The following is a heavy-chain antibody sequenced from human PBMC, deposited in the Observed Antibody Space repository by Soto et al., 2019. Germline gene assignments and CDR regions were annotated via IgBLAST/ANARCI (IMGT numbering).Heavy chain of an antibody. J-gene: IGHJ6*02. CDR3: ANFGSRTASSTGVDA. D-gene: IGHD1-1*01. CDR1: GGSISNYY. Sequence: SETLSLTCNVSGGSISNYYWSWIRQPPGKGLEWLGFIYYSGATNYNPSLKSRVTISVDTSRSHFSLKLSSVTAADSAVYYCANFGSRTASSTGVDAWGQGTTLTISS. CDR2: IYYSGAT. V-gene: IGHV4-59*01.